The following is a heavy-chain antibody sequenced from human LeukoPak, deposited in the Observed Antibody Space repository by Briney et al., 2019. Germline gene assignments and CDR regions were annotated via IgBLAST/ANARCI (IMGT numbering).Heavy chain of an antibody. CDR3: AKAYEAYCGGDCYSFFDY. V-gene: IGHV3-30*18. CDR1: GFTFNSYG. D-gene: IGHD2-21*02. CDR2: ISYDGSNK. Sequence: GGSLRFSCAASGFTFNSYGMHWVRQAPGKGLEWVAIISYDGSNKDYAESVKGRFTISRDNSKNTVNLQMNSLRAEDTAVYYCAKAYEAYCGGDCYSFFDYWGQGTLVTVSS. J-gene: IGHJ4*02.